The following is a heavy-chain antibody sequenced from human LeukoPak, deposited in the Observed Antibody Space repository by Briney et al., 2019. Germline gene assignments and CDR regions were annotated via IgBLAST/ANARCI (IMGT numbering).Heavy chain of an antibody. CDR1: GFSFSSYG. Sequence: GRSLRLSCVAPGFSFSSYGMHWVRQAPGKGLEWVAVISLEGSNQYYADSVKGRCIISRDNSKNTVYLQMSSLRAEDTAVYFCARTREQWQVLDYWGQGTLVPVSS. CDR2: ISLEGSNQ. V-gene: IGHV3-30*03. CDR3: ARTREQWQVLDY. D-gene: IGHD6-19*01. J-gene: IGHJ4*02.